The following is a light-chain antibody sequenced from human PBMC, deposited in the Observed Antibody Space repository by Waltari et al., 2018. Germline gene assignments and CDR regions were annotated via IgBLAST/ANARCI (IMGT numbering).Light chain of an antibody. CDR2: AAS. CDR1: QSITDS. CDR3: QQSYTTVRT. Sequence: DIHMTPSPSSLSASVGDAVTITCRASQSITDSLNWYQQKPGKAPKLLIYAASNLQNGVPSRFSGSGSGTDFTLTINSLQPEDFATYYCQQSYTTVRTFGLGTKVEI. J-gene: IGKJ1*01. V-gene: IGKV1-39*01.